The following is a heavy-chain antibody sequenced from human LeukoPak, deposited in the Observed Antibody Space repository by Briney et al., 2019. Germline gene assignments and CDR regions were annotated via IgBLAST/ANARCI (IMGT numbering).Heavy chain of an antibody. CDR2: INPNSGGT. J-gene: IGHJ2*01. D-gene: IGHD4-11*01. CDR1: GYTFTGYY. V-gene: IGHV1-2*02. CDR3: ARATTVSRWYFDL. Sequence: ASVKVSCKASGYTFTGYYMHWVRQAPGQGLEWVGWINPNSGGTNYAQKFQGRVAMTRDTSISTAYVELSRLRSDDTAVYYCARATTVSRWYFDLWGRGTLVTVSS.